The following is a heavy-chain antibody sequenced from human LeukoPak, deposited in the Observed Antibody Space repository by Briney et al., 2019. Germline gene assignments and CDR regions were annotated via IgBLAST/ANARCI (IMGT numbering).Heavy chain of an antibody. Sequence: YXXSWIRQPAGXGLXAXGHISTSGSTNYNRSLKXRVTISVDTSXNQFSLKMSSVNTADTAVYYCGXXXXXXXXXXXXXXXXYXDYWGQGTLVTVSS. CDR1: YX. CDR2: ISTSGST. CDR3: GXXXXXXXXXXXXXXXXYXDY. J-gene: IGHJ4*02. V-gene: IGHV4-4*07.